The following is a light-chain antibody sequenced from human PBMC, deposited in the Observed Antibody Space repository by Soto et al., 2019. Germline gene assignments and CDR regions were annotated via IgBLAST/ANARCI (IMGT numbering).Light chain of an antibody. CDR2: GAS. V-gene: IGKV3-20*01. J-gene: IGKJ4*01. CDR3: QQYDKSPLT. Sequence: DIVLTQSPGTLSLSPGERASLSCRASQSVSSGHLAWYQQKPGQAPRLLIYGASSRATGIPDRFSGSGSGTDFTLTISRLEPEDYAVYYCQQYDKSPLTFGGGTKVDTK. CDR1: QSVSSGH.